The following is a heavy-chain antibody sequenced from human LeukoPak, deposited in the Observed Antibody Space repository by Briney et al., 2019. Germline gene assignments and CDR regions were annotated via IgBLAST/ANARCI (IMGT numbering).Heavy chain of an antibody. J-gene: IGHJ4*02. Sequence: PSETLSLTCSVSNGSISSSRYFWGWIRQPPGKGLEWIGYIYYSVNTYYSPSLKSRVTISVDTSKNQFSLKMSSVTAADTAVYYCARFSSIAAAFDYWGLGTLVTVSS. V-gene: IGHV4-30-4*07. D-gene: IGHD6-13*01. CDR3: ARFSSIAAAFDY. CDR2: IYYSVNT. CDR1: NGSISSSRYF.